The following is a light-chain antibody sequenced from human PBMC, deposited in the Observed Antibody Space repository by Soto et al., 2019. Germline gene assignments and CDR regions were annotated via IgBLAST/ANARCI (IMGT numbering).Light chain of an antibody. CDR1: SSDVGSYDY. J-gene: IGLJ3*02. Sequence: QSVLTQPPSASGSAEQSVTISCTGTSSDVGSYDYVSWYQQHPGKAPKLMIYEVSKRPSGVPDRFSGSKSGNTASLTVSGLQAEDEADYYCISSAGSNNWGVFGGGTKLTVL. CDR2: EVS. V-gene: IGLV2-8*01. CDR3: ISSAGSNNWGV.